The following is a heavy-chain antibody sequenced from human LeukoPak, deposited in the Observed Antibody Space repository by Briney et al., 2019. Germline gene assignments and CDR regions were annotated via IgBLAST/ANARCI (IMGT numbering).Heavy chain of an antibody. J-gene: IGHJ4*02. CDR3: ARQSGWFDY. D-gene: IGHD6-19*01. CDR2: IYYSGST. V-gene: IGHV4-61*05. CDR1: GGSISSSSYY. Sequence: SETLSLTCTVSGGSISSSSYYWGWIRQPPGKGLEWIGYIYYSGSTNYNPSLKSRVTISVDTSKNQFSLKLSSVTAADTAVYYCARQSGWFDYWGQGTLVTVSS.